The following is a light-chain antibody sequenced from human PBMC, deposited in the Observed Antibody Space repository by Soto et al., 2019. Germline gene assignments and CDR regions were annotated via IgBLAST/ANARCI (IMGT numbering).Light chain of an antibody. Sequence: DIQMTQSPSTLSASVGDRVTITCRASQSISSWLAWYQQKPGKAPKLLIYDASSLESGVPSRFSGSGSGTEFTLTISSPQPDDFATYYCQQYNSYLFGQGTKLEIK. CDR2: DAS. CDR3: QQYNSYL. CDR1: QSISSW. V-gene: IGKV1-5*01. J-gene: IGKJ2*01.